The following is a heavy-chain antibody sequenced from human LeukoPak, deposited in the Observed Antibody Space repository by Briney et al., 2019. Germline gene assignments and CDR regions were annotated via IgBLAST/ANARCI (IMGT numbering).Heavy chain of an antibody. V-gene: IGHV3-33*01. CDR2: IWYDGSNK. Sequence: GGSLRLSCAASGFTFSSYGMHWVRQAPGKGLEWVVVIWYDGSNKYYADSVKGRFTISRDNSKNTLYLQMNSLRAEDTAVYYCARDPYYYDSSGYYDYWGQGTLVTVSS. CDR3: ARDPYYYDSSGYYDY. D-gene: IGHD3-22*01. CDR1: GFTFSSYG. J-gene: IGHJ4*02.